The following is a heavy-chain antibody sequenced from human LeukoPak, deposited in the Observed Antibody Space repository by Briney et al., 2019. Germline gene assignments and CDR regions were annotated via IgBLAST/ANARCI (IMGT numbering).Heavy chain of an antibody. V-gene: IGHV3-30*02. CDR2: IRYDGSNK. J-gene: IGHJ4*02. Sequence: GGSLRLSCAASGFTFSGYGMHWVRQAAGKGLEWVAFIRYDGSNKYYADSVKGRFTISRDNSKNTLYLQMNSLRPEDTAVYYCARRPEDCSGNSCYTAPDYWGQGTLLTVSS. D-gene: IGHD2-15*01. CDR3: ARRPEDCSGNSCYTAPDY. CDR1: GFTFSGYG.